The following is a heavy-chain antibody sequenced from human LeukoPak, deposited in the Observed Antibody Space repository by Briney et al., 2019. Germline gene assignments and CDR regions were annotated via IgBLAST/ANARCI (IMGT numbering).Heavy chain of an antibody. CDR1: GFTVSRTY. CDR3: ATFNAAQVFDY. D-gene: IGHD6-13*01. Sequence: PGGSLRLSCAASGFTVSRTYMSWVRQAPGKGLEWVSIVYTGGTTYYADSVQGRFTISRDNSKNTLYLQMNSLRAEDTAMYYCATFNAAQVFDYWGQGTLVTASS. V-gene: IGHV3-53*01. CDR2: VYTGGTT. J-gene: IGHJ4*02.